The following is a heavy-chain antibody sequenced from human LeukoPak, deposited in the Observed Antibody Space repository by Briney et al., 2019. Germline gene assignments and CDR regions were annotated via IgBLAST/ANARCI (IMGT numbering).Heavy chain of an antibody. V-gene: IGHV4-4*07. CDR2: IYTSGST. CDR3: ARDAPYYYGSGSSFDP. CDR1: GGSISSYY. D-gene: IGHD3-10*01. J-gene: IGHJ5*02. Sequence: PSETLSLTCTVSGGSISSYYWSWIRQPAGEGLEWIGRIYTSGSTNYNPSLKSRVTMSVDTSKNQFSLKLSSVTAADTAVYCCARDAPYYYGSGSSFDPWGQGTLVTVSS.